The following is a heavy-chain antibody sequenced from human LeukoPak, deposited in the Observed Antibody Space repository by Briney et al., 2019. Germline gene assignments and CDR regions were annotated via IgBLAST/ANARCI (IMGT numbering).Heavy chain of an antibody. D-gene: IGHD6-13*01. Sequence: SQTLSLTCAISGDSVSSNSAAWNWIRQSPSRGLEWLGRTYYRSKSYNDYAVSVKSRITINTYTSKNQFYMQMNTATPKDTAVYYCERTYCSSWYGVAYWGQGTLVPVPS. V-gene: IGHV6-1*01. CDR2: TYYRSKSYN. J-gene: IGHJ4*02. CDR1: GDSVSSNSAA. CDR3: ERTYCSSWYGVAY.